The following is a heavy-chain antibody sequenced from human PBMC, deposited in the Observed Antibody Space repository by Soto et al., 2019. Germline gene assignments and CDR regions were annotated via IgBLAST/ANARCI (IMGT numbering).Heavy chain of an antibody. CDR1: GGSIRNYY. V-gene: IGHV4-59*01. J-gene: IGHJ6*02. CDR3: ARHSPPFFYGSGPWDV. D-gene: IGHD3-10*01. Sequence: SETLSLTCTVSGGSIRNYYWSWIRQPPGKGLEWIGYVYSSGSTHYNPSLQSRVTISADTSKNQVSLKVNSVTAADTAVYYCARHSPPFFYGSGPWDVWGQGTTVT. CDR2: VYSSGST.